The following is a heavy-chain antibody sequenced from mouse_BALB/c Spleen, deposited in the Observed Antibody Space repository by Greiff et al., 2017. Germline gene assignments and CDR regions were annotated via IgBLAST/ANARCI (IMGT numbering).Heavy chain of an antibody. V-gene: IGHV1-5*01. Sequence: VQLQQSGTVLARPGGSVKMSCKASGYSFTSYWMHWVKQRPGQGLEWIGAIYPGNSDTSYNQKFKGKAKLTAVTSASTAYMELSSLTNEDSAVYYCTRLGDGYYDYYAMDYWGQGTSVTVSS. D-gene: IGHD2-3*01. J-gene: IGHJ4*01. CDR2: IYPGNSDT. CDR3: TRLGDGYYDYYAMDY. CDR1: GYSFTSYW.